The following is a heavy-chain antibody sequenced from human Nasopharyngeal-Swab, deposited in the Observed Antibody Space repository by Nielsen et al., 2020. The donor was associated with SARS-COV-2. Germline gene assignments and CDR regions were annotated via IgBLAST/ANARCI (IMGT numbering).Heavy chain of an antibody. V-gene: IGHV1-3*01. CDR1: GYNFAVYI. CDR3: ARHFYSRSSRLLYLDY. CDR2: INAGNGDT. D-gene: IGHD6-6*01. J-gene: IGHJ4*02. Sequence: ASVKVSCKASGYNFAVYIMHWVRQAPGQGLEWMGWINAGNGDTKYSQKFQDRATFTRDTSADTAYMELSSLRSEDTAVYFCARHFYSRSSRLLYLDYWGQGTLVTVSS.